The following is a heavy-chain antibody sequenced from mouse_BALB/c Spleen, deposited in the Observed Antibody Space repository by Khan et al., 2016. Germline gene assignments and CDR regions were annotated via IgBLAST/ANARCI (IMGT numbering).Heavy chain of an antibody. V-gene: IGHV10-1*02. D-gene: IGHD2-5*01. J-gene: IGHJ4*01. Sequence: EVQLVESGGGLVQPKGSLKLSCAAPGFTFNTYAKNWVRQAPGKGLGWVARKRRKSNNYAKYYGVSVKDRLTISRDDSQSMRYLQMNNLITEVTAMYYCVRHSIYVMDYWGQGTSVTVSS. CDR1: GFTFNTYA. CDR3: VRHSIYVMDY. CDR2: KRRKSNNYAK.